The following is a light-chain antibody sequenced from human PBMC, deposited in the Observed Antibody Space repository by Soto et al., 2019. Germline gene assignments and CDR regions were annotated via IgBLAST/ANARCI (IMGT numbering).Light chain of an antibody. CDR3: VQHYSYPLT. CDR2: DAS. J-gene: IGKJ4*01. CDR1: QSIGRW. V-gene: IGKV1-5*01. Sequence: DIQMTQSPSTLSASVGDRVSITCRASQSIGRWLAWYQQKSGKAPKLLIFDASGLESGVPSRFSGSGSGTEFTLTVSSLQPEDFATYYCVQHYSYPLTFGGGTKVDIK.